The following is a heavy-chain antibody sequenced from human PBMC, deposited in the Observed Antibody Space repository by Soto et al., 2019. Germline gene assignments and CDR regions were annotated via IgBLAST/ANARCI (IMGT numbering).Heavy chain of an antibody. CDR1: GGTFSSYA. CDR2: IIPIFATA. D-gene: IGHD6-13*01. CDR3: ARDQGTYSSSWYIPFDY. V-gene: IGHV1-69*13. J-gene: IGHJ4*02. Sequence: SVKVSCKASGGTFSSYAISWVRQAPGQGLEWMGGIIPIFATANYAQKFQGRVTITADESTSTAYMELSSLRSEDTAVYYCARDQGTYSSSWYIPFDYWGQGTLVIVSS.